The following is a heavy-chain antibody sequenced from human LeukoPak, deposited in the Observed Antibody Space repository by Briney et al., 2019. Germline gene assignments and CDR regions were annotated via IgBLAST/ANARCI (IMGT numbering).Heavy chain of an antibody. CDR1: GFTFDDYA. V-gene: IGHV3-9*01. Sequence: PGGSLRLSCAASGFTFDDYAMHWVRQAPGKGLEWVSGISWNSGSIGYADSVKGRFTISRDNAKNSLYLQMNSLRAEDTALYYCAKDMGPQDDILTXSSVFDL. D-gene: IGHD3-9*01. CDR2: ISWNSGSI. CDR3: AKDMGPQDDILTXSSVFDL. J-gene: IGHJ2*01.